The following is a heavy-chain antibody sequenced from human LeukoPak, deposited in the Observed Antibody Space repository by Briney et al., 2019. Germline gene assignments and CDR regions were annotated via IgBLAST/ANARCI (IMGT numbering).Heavy chain of an antibody. CDR3: ARGTAATAGIDY. CDR1: GFTFSTYW. CDR2: IDSDGSSA. D-gene: IGHD6-13*01. Sequence: GGSLRLSCGASGFTFSTYWMHWVRQAPGKGLVWVSHIDSDGSSATYGDSAKGRFTISRGNSKNMVYLQMNSLRADDTAIYYCARGTAATAGIDYWGQGALVTVSS. V-gene: IGHV3-74*01. J-gene: IGHJ4*02.